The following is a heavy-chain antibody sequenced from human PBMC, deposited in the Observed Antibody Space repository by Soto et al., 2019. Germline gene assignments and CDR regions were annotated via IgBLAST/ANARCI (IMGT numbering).Heavy chain of an antibody. CDR1: GYIFTGHF. CDR2: INPKTGDT. Sequence: QVQLVQSGAEVKKPGASMKVSCKASGYIFTGHFMHWERLAPGQGLEWMGWINPKTGDTGYTQKLTGRDTLTRYTIRNTNYLDLISLLSDDTAVYYCERGRSMTVAATIKTPFHVWGLGTMVTVSS. J-gene: IGHJ3*01. CDR3: ERGRSMTVAATIKTPFHV. V-gene: IGHV1-2*02. D-gene: IGHD6-19*01.